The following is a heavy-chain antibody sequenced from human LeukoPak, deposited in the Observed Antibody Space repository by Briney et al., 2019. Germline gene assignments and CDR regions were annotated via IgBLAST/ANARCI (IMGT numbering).Heavy chain of an antibody. Sequence: SETLSLTCTVSGGSISSGGYSWSWIRQHPGKGLEWIVYIYYSGSTYYNPSLKSRVTISVDTSKNQFSLKLSSVTAADTAVYYCARGSYYDSSGYWYWGQGTLVTVSS. J-gene: IGHJ4*02. CDR2: IYYSGST. V-gene: IGHV4-31*03. D-gene: IGHD3-22*01. CDR1: GGSISSGGYS. CDR3: ARGSYYDSSGYWY.